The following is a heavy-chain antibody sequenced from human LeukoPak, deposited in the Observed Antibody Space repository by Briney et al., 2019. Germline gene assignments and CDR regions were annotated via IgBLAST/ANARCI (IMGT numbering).Heavy chain of an antibody. V-gene: IGHV5-51*01. CDR3: ARRYGGNSPYYYYYMDV. J-gene: IGHJ6*03. CDR1: GYSFTSYW. Sequence: GESLKISCKGSGYSFTSYWIGWVRQMPGKGLEWMGIIYPGGSDTRYSPSFQGQVTISADKSISTAYLQWSSLKASDTAMYYCARRYGGNSPYYYYYMDVWGKGTTVTVSS. D-gene: IGHD4-23*01. CDR2: IYPGGSDT.